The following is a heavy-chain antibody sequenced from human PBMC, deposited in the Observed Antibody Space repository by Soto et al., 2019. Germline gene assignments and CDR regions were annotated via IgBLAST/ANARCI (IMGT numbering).Heavy chain of an antibody. CDR2: IRRKANSYTT. J-gene: IGHJ6*01. Sequence: EVQMVESGGGLVQPGGSLRLSCAASGLIFSDYHMDWVRQAPGKGLEWVGRIRRKANSYTTEYAASVKGRFTISRDDSKNSRYLQMNSLKSEDTALYYCARLGGWSGGSSVMDAWGKGPRSPSPQ. CDR3: ARLGGWSGGSSVMDA. CDR1: GLIFSDYH. V-gene: IGHV3-72*01. D-gene: IGHD6-19*01.